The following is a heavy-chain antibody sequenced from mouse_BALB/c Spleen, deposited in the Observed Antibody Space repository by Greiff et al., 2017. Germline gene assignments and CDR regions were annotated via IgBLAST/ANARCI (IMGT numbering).Heavy chain of an antibody. CDR3: ARDPNSDCYFDD. CDR2: IWAGGST. CDR1: GFSFTGYG. J-gene: IGHJ1*01. D-gene: IGHD4-1*01. V-gene: IGHV2-9*02. Sequence: QVHVKQSGPGLVAPSQSLTISCTASGFSFTGYGVHWVRQPPGKGLEWLGVIWAGGSTNYNSAHMSSLSISKDNSKSQVFFKMNRLQTDDTAIYYCARDPNSDCYFDDWGAGTTVTVSS.